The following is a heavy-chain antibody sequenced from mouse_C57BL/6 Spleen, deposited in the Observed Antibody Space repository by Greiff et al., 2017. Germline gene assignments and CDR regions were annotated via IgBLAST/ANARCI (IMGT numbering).Heavy chain of an antibody. Sequence: EVQGVESGGGLVKPGGSLKLSCAASGFTFSSYTMSWVRQTPEKRLEWVATISGGGGNTYYPDSVKGRFTISRDNAKNTLYLQMSSLRSEDTALYYCARQANWAWFAYWGQGTLVTVSA. D-gene: IGHD4-1*01. CDR3: ARQANWAWFAY. CDR1: GFTFSSYT. V-gene: IGHV5-9*01. CDR2: ISGGGGNT. J-gene: IGHJ3*01.